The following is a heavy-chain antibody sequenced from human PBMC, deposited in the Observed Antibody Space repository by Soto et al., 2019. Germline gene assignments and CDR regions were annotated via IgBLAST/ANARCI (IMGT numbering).Heavy chain of an antibody. CDR1: GFTVNIYA. CDR2: ISRYGDIT. CDR3: AKDRYLDHDSRGYLFDN. Sequence: EVQLLESGGDLIQPGGSLRLSCAASGFTVNIYAMTGVRQAPGKGLEWVSAISRYGDITYYADSVEGRFSISRDNSKNTLYLQMNSLRAEDTAVYYCAKDRYLDHDSRGYLFDNWGQGTLVTVSS. J-gene: IGHJ4*02. V-gene: IGHV3-23*01. D-gene: IGHD3-22*01.